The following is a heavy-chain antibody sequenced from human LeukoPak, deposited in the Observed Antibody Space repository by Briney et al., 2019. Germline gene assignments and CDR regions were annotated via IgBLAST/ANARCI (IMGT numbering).Heavy chain of an antibody. J-gene: IGHJ4*02. CDR2: IYDRGST. V-gene: IGHV4-59*01. CDR3: ARGRAFDN. CDR1: GGSISSYY. Sequence: SETLSLTCTVSGGSISSYYWSWIRQPPGKGLEWIGNIYDRGSTKYNPALKSRVTISVDTSKNQFSLRLSSVTAADTAVYYCARGRAFDNWGQGTLVTVSS.